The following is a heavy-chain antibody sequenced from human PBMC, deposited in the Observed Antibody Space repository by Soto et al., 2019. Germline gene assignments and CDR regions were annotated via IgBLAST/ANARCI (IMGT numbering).Heavy chain of an antibody. CDR1: GFTFSSYG. Sequence: GGSLRLSCAASGFTFSSYGMHWVRQAPGKGLEWVAVISYDGSNKYYADSVKGRFTISRDNSKNTLYLQMNSLRAEDTAVYYCAKVIMTYYYDSSGYYENFDYWGQGTLVTVSS. D-gene: IGHD3-22*01. CDR2: ISYDGSNK. J-gene: IGHJ4*02. CDR3: AKVIMTYYYDSSGYYENFDY. V-gene: IGHV3-30*18.